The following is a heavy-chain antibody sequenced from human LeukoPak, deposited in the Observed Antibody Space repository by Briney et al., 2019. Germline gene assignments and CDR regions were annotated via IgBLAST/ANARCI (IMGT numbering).Heavy chain of an antibody. D-gene: IGHD6-19*01. V-gene: IGHV3-30*03. CDR2: ISYDGSNK. J-gene: IGHJ4*02. CDR3: ALGGSGWYLNY. Sequence: GRSLRLSCAASGFTFSSYGMHWVRQAPGKGLEWVAVISYDGSNKYYADSVKGRFTISRDNSKNTLYLQMNSLRAEDTAVYYCALGGSGWYLNYWGQGTRVTVSS. CDR1: GFTFSSYG.